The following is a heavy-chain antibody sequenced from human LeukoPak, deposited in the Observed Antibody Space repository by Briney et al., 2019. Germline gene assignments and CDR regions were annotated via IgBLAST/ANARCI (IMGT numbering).Heavy chain of an antibody. CDR1: GGSISSSSYY. D-gene: IGHD3-22*01. Sequence: SETLSLTCTVSGGSISSSSYYWGWIRQPPGKGLEWIGSIYYSGSTYYNPSLKGRVTISVDTSKNQFSPKLSSVTAADTAVYYCARQGLPNYYDSSGYLGYWGQGTLVTVSS. CDR3: ARQGLPNYYDSSGYLGY. J-gene: IGHJ4*02. CDR2: IYYSGST. V-gene: IGHV4-39*01.